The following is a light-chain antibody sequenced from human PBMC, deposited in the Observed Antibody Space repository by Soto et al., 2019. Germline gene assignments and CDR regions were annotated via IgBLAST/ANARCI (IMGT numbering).Light chain of an antibody. V-gene: IGLV3-25*03. CDR3: QSADSRVTYCA. CDR2: KDS. J-gene: IGLJ3*02. CDR1: ALPKQY. Sequence: SYELTQPPTVSVSPGQTARITCSGGALPKQYAYWYQQKPGQAPVLVIYKDSERPSGIPEQFSGASSETTVKLTSSGVQAEDEAAHNCQSADSRVTYCAFGVSNKLTVL.